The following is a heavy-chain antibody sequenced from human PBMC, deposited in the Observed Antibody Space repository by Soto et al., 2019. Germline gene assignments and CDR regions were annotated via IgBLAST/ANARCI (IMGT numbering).Heavy chain of an antibody. V-gene: IGHV1-69*01. CDR2: IIPIFGTA. Sequence: QVQLVQSGAEVKKPGSSVKVSCKASGGTFSSYAISWVRQAPGQGLEWMGGIIPIFGTANYAQKFQGRVTITADESTRTAYLELSSLRSEDTAVYYCARTIVERRLIYYYYGMDVWGQGTTVTVSS. CDR3: ARTIVERRLIYYYYGMDV. D-gene: IGHD1-1*01. J-gene: IGHJ6*02. CDR1: GGTFSSYA.